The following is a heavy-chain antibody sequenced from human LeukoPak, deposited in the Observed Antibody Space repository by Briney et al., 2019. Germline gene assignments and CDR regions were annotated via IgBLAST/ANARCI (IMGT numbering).Heavy chain of an antibody. D-gene: IGHD3-16*01. Sequence: GGSLRLSCAASGFTLSRYAMHWVRQAPGKGLEWVAFLQSDGNNRYYADSVKGRSTISRDNSKNTLFLQMSSLRAEDTAVYYCAKNWATYYFDYWAREPWSPSPQ. V-gene: IGHV3-30*02. CDR1: GFTLSRYA. CDR2: LQSDGNNR. J-gene: IGHJ4*02. CDR3: AKNWATYYFDY.